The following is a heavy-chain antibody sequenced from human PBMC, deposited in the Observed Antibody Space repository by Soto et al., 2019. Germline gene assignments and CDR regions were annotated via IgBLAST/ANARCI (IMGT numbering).Heavy chain of an antibody. CDR1: GGSFSGYY. CDR2: INHSGST. J-gene: IGHJ3*02. V-gene: IGHV4-34*01. D-gene: IGHD4-17*01. CDR3: ARGRLRQTTAFDI. Sequence: QVQLQQWGAGLLKPSETLSLTCAVYGGSFSGYYWSWIRQPPGKGLEWIGEINHSGSTNYNPSLRSRVTVSVDTSKNQFSLKVSSVTAADTAVYYCARGRLRQTTAFDICGQGTMVTVSS.